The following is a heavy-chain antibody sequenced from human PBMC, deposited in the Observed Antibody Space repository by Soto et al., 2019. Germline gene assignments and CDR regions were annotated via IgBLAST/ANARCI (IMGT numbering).Heavy chain of an antibody. CDR2: IYYSGST. CDR3: ARDGQSRDFWSALGMDV. D-gene: IGHD3-3*01. J-gene: IGHJ6*02. CDR1: GGSISSGDCY. V-gene: IGHV4-30-4*01. Sequence: PSETLSLTCTVSGGSISSGDCYWSWIRQPPGKGLEWIGYIYYSGSTYYNPSLKSRVTISVDTSKNQFSLKLSSVTAADTAVYYCARDGQSRDFWSALGMDVWGQGTTVTVAS.